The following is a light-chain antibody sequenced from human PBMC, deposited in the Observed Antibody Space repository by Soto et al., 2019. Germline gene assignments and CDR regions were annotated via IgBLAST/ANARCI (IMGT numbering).Light chain of an antibody. CDR2: AAS. V-gene: IGKV1-6*01. J-gene: IGKJ1*01. CDR3: LQDYTYPWT. Sequence: IQMTQSPSSLSASVGDRVTITCRASQGIRSDLGWFQQKPGKAPRLLISAASILQSGVPSRFSGSGSGTDFTLTISSLQPEDVASYYCLQDYTYPWTFGQGTKVEIK. CDR1: QGIRSD.